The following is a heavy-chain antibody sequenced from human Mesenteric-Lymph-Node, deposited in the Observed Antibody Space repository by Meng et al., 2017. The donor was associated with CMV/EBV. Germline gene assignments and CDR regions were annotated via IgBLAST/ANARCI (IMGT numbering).Heavy chain of an antibody. J-gene: IGHJ4*02. CDR3: ARGRGNTYGYFDY. D-gene: IGHD5-18*01. CDR2: ISGDGSAT. V-gene: IGHV3-74*01. Sequence: GESLKTSCAASGFTFSSNWMHWVRQAPGKGLVWVSRISGDGSATTYADSVKGRFTISRDNAKNTLYLQMNSLGAEDTAVYYCARGRGNTYGYFDYWGQGALVTVSS. CDR1: GFTFSSNW.